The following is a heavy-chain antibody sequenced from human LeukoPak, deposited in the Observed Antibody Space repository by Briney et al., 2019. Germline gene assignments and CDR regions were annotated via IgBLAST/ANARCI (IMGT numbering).Heavy chain of an antibody. CDR2: ISGSVGNT. J-gene: IGHJ1*01. CDR1: RFTFTTYA. CDR3: AKVAATIEYFQD. V-gene: IGHV3-23*01. D-gene: IGHD5-12*01. Sequence: GGSLRHSCAASRFTFTTYAMRWVREAPGKGLEWVSTISGSVGNTYHADSGKGPFTISRDNSKNTLYLQMNSVSAEDTALYSGAKVAATIEYFQDRGQGTMVTVSS.